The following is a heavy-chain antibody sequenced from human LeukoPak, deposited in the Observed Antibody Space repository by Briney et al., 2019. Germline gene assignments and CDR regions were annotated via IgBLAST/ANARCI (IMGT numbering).Heavy chain of an antibody. CDR2: FIPLFGTP. CDR3: AREDIPDSAMVTDDS. V-gene: IGHV1-69*05. CDR1: GGTFSYFS. D-gene: IGHD5-18*01. Sequence: SVKVSCKASGGTFSYFSINWARQAPGQGLEWMGGFIPLFGTPKYARKFQGRVTITTDASATTSYLELSSLRSEDTAMYYCAREDIPDSAMVTDDSWGQGTLVTVSS. J-gene: IGHJ5*02.